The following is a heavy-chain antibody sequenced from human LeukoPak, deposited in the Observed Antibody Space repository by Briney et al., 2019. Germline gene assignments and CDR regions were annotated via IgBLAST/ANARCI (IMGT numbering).Heavy chain of an antibody. CDR2: INHSGST. CDR1: GGSFSGYY. CDR3: ASLPYYYDSSGSDRVFDP. D-gene: IGHD3-22*01. J-gene: IGHJ5*02. V-gene: IGHV4-34*01. Sequence: PSETLSLTCAVYGGSFSGYYWSWIRQPPGKGLEWIGEINHSGSTNYNPSLKSRVTISVDTSKNQFSLKLSSVTAADTAVYYCASLPYYYDSSGSDRVFDPWGQGILVTVSS.